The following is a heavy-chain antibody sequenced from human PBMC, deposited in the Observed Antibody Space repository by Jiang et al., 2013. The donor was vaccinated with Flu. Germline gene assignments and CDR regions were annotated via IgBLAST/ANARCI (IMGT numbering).Heavy chain of an antibody. J-gene: IGHJ6*02. CDR3: ARTSARVYDYGKKGGMDV. Sequence: GAEVKKPGASVKVSCKASGYTFTSYGISWVRQAPGQGLEWMGWISAYNGNTNYAQKLQGRVTMTTDTSTSTAYMELRSLRSDDTAVYYCARTSARVYDYGKKGGMDVWGQGTTVTVSS. CDR1: GYTFTSYG. D-gene: IGHD4-17*01. V-gene: IGHV1-18*04. CDR2: ISAYNGNT.